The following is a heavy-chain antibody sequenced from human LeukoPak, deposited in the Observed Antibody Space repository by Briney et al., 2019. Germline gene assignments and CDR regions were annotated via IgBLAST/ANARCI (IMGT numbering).Heavy chain of an antibody. CDR1: GYTFISYA. Sequence: ASVKVSCKASGYTFISYAMHWVRQAPGQRLEWMGWINAGNGNTKYSQKFQGRVTITRDTSASTAYMELSSLRSEDTAVYYCARDSYYGSGSYYNWLDYWGQGTLVTVSS. D-gene: IGHD3-10*01. CDR2: INAGNGNT. V-gene: IGHV1-3*01. J-gene: IGHJ4*02. CDR3: ARDSYYGSGSYYNWLDY.